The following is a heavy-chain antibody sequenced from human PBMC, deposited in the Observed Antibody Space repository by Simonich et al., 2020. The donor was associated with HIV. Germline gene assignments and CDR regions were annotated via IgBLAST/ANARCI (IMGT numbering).Heavy chain of an antibody. CDR1: GGSFSSYY. CDR3: ARHHELGMGWFDP. D-gene: IGHD7-27*01. V-gene: IGHV4-34*01. CDR2: NNHVRRT. J-gene: IGHJ5*02. Sequence: QVQLQQWGAGLLKPSETLSLTCAVYGGSFSSYYWSWIRQPPGKGLEWIGENNHVRRTSYKPSLKSRLTISVDTSKNQFSLRLSSVTAADTAIYYCARHHELGMGWFDPWGQGTLVTVSS.